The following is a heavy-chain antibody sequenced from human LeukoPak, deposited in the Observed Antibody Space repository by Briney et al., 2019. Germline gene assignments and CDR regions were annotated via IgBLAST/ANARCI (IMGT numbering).Heavy chain of an antibody. CDR2: IDTSGST. J-gene: IGHJ5*02. CDR1: GGSISSYH. V-gene: IGHV4-4*07. CDR3: ARGEDYSYTRWFDP. D-gene: IGHD4-4*01. Sequence: PSETLSLTCTVSGGSISSYHWNWIRQPAGKGLEWIGRIDTSGSTNYNPSLKSRVTMSVDTSKNQFSLKLSSVTAAGTAVYYCARGEDYSYTRWFDPWGQGTLVTVSS.